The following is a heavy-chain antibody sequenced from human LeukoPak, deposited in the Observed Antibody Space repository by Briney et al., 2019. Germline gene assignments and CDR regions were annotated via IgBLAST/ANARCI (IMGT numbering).Heavy chain of an antibody. CDR2: ISGSGGST. CDR1: GSTFSSYA. Sequence: GGSLRLSCAASGSTFSSYAMSWVRQAPGKGLEWVSAISGSGGSTYYADSVKGRFTISRDNSKNTLYLQMNSLRAEDTAVYYCAKDRSRILLWFGELLYSWFDPWGQGTLVTVSS. V-gene: IGHV3-23*01. CDR3: AKDRSRILLWFGELLYSWFDP. J-gene: IGHJ5*02. D-gene: IGHD3-10*01.